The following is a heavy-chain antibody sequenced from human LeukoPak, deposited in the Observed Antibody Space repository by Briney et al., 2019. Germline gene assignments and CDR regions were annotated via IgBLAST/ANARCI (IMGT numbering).Heavy chain of an antibody. D-gene: IGHD2-15*01. J-gene: IGHJ3*02. CDR2: MYTSGST. CDR1: GGSISSYY. Sequence: SETLSLTCTVSGGSISSYYWSWIRQPAGKGPQWIGRMYTSGSTNYNPSLKSRVTMSVDTSKNQLSLRLSSVTAADTAVYYCARVPNCSGGSCYSGTFFDIWGQGTMVTVSS. CDR3: ARVPNCSGGSCYSGTFFDI. V-gene: IGHV4-4*07.